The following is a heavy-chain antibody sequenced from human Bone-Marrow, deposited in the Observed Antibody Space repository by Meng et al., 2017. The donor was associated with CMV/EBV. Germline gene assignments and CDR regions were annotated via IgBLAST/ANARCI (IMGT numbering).Heavy chain of an antibody. V-gene: IGHV3-66*02. CDR2: IYSGGST. CDR1: GFTVSSNY. Sequence: LSLTCAASGFTVSSNYMSWVRQAPGKGLEWVSVIYSGGSTYYADSVKGRFTISRDNSKNTLYLQMNSLRDEDTAVYYCARELPWVTGMDVWGQGTTVTVSS. D-gene: IGHD2-21*01. CDR3: ARELPWVTGMDV. J-gene: IGHJ6*02.